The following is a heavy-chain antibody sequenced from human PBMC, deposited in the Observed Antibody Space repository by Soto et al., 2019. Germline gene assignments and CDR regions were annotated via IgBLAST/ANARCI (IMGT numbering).Heavy chain of an antibody. CDR2: IRSKANKYAT. J-gene: IGHJ5*02. CDR3: ARVRYGSGNYFDH. CDR1: GFTFSASA. Sequence: GGSLRLSCAASGFTFSASAIHWVRQAPGKGLEWVGRIRSKANKYATAYVASVQGRFTISRDDSKNTTYLQMNSLKTEDTAVYYCARVRYGSGNYFDHWGQGTPVTVSS. D-gene: IGHD3-10*01. V-gene: IGHV3-73*01.